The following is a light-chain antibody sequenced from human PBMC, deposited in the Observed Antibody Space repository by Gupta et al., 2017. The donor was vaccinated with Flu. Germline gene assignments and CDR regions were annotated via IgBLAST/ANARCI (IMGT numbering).Light chain of an antibody. CDR2: DAS. CDR1: QSVSTY. J-gene: IGKJ4*01. Sequence: EIVFTQSPATLSLSPGERATLSCRASQSVSTYLAWYQQKPGQAPRLLIYDASNRATGIPARFSGSGSGTDFTLTISSLEPEDFALYYCQQRSNWPPGLTFGGGTKVEIK. CDR3: QQRSNWPPGLT. V-gene: IGKV3-11*01.